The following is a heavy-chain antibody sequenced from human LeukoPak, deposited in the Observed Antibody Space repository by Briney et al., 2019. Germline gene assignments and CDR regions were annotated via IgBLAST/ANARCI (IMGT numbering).Heavy chain of an antibody. V-gene: IGHV3-30*07. Sequence: SRDNSKNTLYLQMNSLRAEDTAVYYCARDGDAFDIWGQGTMVTVSS. CDR3: ARDGDAFDI. J-gene: IGHJ3*02.